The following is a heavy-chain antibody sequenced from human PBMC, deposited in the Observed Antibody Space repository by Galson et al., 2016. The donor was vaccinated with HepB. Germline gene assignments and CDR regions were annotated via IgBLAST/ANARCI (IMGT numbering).Heavy chain of an antibody. J-gene: IGHJ4*02. D-gene: IGHD3-10*01. CDR3: ARDYRSHGYFDY. V-gene: IGHV3-21*01. Sequence: SLRLSCAASGFTLSSYSMAWVRQAPGKGLEWVSSISMSSAYIYYADSVKGRFTISRDNAKNSLYLQMNSLRAEDTAVYYCARDYRSHGYFDYWGQGTLVTVSS. CDR1: GFTLSSYS. CDR2: ISMSSAYI.